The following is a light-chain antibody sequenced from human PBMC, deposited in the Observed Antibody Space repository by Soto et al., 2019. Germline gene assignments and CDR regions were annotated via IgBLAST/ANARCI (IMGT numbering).Light chain of an antibody. CDR3: CSYVGARTYV. Sequence: QSALTQPASVSGSPGQSITISCTGSVSDVGTFGPVSWYQQHPGQAPKLIIYEGNRRPSGVSGRFSGSKSGNTASLTISGLQAEDEADYYCCSYVGARTYVFGRGTKLTVL. CDR2: EGN. CDR1: VSDVGTFGP. J-gene: IGLJ2*01. V-gene: IGLV2-23*01.